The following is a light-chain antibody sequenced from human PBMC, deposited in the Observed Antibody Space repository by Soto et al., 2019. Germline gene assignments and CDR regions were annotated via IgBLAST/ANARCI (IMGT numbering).Light chain of an antibody. V-gene: IGLV1-40*01. CDR2: VNS. J-gene: IGLJ1*01. Sequence: QSVLTQPPSVSGAPGQRVTISCTGSSSNIGAGYDVHWYQQLPGTAPKLLIYVNSNRPSGVPDRFSGSKSGTSASLAITGLQAEDEADYYCQSYDRSLSGSRVFGTGTKLTVL. CDR1: SSNIGAGYD. CDR3: QSYDRSLSGSRV.